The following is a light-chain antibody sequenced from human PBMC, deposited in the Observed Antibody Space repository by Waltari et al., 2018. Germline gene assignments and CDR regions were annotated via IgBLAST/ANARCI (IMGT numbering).Light chain of an antibody. J-gene: IGKJ2*01. CDR1: QSVSSSY. Sequence: EIVLTQSPGTLSLSPGERATLSCRASQSVSSSYLAWYQQKPGQAPRLLMYLASSRATGIPDRFSGSGSGTDFTLTISRLEPEDFAVYYCHYYGSYTFGQGTKLAI. V-gene: IGKV3-20*01. CDR2: LAS. CDR3: HYYGSYT.